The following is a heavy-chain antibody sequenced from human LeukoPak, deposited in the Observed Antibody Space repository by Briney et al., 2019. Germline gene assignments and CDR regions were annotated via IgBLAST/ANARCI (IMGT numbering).Heavy chain of an antibody. Sequence: ASETLSLTCTVSGGSISSYYWSWIRQPPGKGLEWIGYIYYTGSTDYNPSLKSRVAISVDTSKNQFSLHLNSVTPEDTAVYYCARRLTQYDCFDPWGQGILVTVSS. V-gene: IGHV4-59*12. D-gene: IGHD2-2*01. CDR1: GGSISSYY. J-gene: IGHJ5*02. CDR2: IYYTGST. CDR3: ARRLTQYDCFDP.